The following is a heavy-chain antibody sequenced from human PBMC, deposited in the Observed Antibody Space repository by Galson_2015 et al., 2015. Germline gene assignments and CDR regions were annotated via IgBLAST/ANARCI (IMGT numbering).Heavy chain of an antibody. V-gene: IGHV3-33*01. CDR1: GFTFSSYG. J-gene: IGHJ1*01. Sequence: SLRLSCAASGFTFSSYGMHWVRQAPGKGLEWVAVIWYDGSNKYYADSVKGRFTISRDNSKNTLYLQMNSLRAEDTAVYYCARGRGYCSSTSCLLTAEYFQHWGQGTLVTVSS. CDR3: ARGRGYCSSTSCLLTAEYFQH. CDR2: IWYDGSNK. D-gene: IGHD2-2*01.